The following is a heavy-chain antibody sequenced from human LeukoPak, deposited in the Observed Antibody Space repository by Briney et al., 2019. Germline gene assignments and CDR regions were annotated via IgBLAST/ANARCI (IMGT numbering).Heavy chain of an antibody. V-gene: IGHV4-4*07. CDR1: GGSISNYH. Sequence: PSETLSLTCTVSGGSISNYHWSWLRQPAGKGLEWISQIHTSGSTNYNPPLKSRVTMSIDTPENQLSLTIRSVTAADTAVYYCARREISSGWSFDYWGQGILVTVSS. D-gene: IGHD6-19*01. J-gene: IGHJ4*02. CDR3: ARREISSGWSFDY. CDR2: IHTSGST.